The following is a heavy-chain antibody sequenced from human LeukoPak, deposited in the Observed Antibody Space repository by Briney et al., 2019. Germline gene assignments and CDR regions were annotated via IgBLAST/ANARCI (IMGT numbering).Heavy chain of an antibody. J-gene: IGHJ4*02. CDR2: IRSKAYGGTT. CDR3: TRTFFDSSGYFDY. Sequence: PGGSLRLSCTATGFTFGDYAMSWFRQAPGKGLEWVGFIRSKAYGGTTEYAASVKGRFTISRDDSESIAYLQMNSLKTEDTAVYYCTRTFFDSSGYFDYWGQGTLVTVSS. CDR1: GFTFGDYA. D-gene: IGHD3-22*01. V-gene: IGHV3-49*03.